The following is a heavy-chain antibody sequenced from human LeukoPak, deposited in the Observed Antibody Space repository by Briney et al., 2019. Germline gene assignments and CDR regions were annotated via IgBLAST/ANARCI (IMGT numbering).Heavy chain of an antibody. D-gene: IGHD6-19*01. Sequence: GESLRLSCAASGFTFSSYAMSWVRQAPGKGLEWVSAISGSGGSTYYADSVKGRFTISRDNSKNTLYLQMNSLRAEDTAVYYCAKCPRQWLAFGYWGQGTLVTVSS. CDR3: AKCPRQWLAFGY. CDR1: GFTFSSYA. J-gene: IGHJ4*02. V-gene: IGHV3-23*01. CDR2: ISGSGGST.